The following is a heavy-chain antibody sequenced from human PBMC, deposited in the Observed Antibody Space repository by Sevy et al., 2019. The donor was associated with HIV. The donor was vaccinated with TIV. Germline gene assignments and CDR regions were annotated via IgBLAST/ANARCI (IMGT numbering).Heavy chain of an antibody. D-gene: IGHD4-17*01. J-gene: IGHJ4*02. CDR1: GDSVSSDSGA. Sequence: KQSQTLSLTCAISGDSVSSDSGAWNWIRQSPSRGLEWLGRAYYRSKWYNDYAVSVKSRITINPDTSKNQFSLQLNSVTPEDTAVYYCARNLHGDYVGYFDYWGQGTLVTVSS. V-gene: IGHV6-1*01. CDR2: AYYRSKWYN. CDR3: ARNLHGDYVGYFDY.